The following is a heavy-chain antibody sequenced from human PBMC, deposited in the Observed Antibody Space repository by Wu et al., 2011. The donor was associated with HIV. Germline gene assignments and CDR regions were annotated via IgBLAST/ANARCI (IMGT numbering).Heavy chain of an antibody. V-gene: IGHV1-2*02. CDR1: GYTFTAYY. D-gene: IGHD3-22*01. Sequence: QVQLVQSGAEVKKPGASVKVSCKASGYTFTAYYMHWLRQAPGQGLEWMGWINPHSGGTNYAQKFQGRVTMTTDTSTSTAYMELRSLRSEDTAVYYCARGIPYYYESSGYSSTPYYFDYWGQGTLVTVSS. CDR2: INPHSGGT. CDR3: ARGIPYYYESSGYSSTPYYFDY. J-gene: IGHJ4*02.